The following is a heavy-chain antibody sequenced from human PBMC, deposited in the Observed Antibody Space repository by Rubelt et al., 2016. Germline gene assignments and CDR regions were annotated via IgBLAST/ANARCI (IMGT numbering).Heavy chain of an antibody. V-gene: IGHV3-48*04. CDR2: ITSSSDTI. CDR1: GFSFSSYS. D-gene: IGHD2-2*01. J-gene: IGHJ4*02. CDR3: ASDRVG. Sequence: EVQLVESGGGLVQPGGSLRLSCAASGFSFSSYSMNWVRQTPGKGLEWVLYITSSSDTIHYADCVKGRLTISRDNAKKSLYLQMNSLRVEDTAVYYWASDRVGWGQGTLVTVSS.